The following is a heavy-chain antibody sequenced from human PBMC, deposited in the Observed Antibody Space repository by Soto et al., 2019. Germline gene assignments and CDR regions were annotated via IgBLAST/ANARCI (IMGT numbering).Heavy chain of an antibody. D-gene: IGHD3-3*01. CDR3: ARERGDFWSGYDYGMDV. Sequence: PWETLSLTCTVSGGSISSSSYYWGWIRQPPGKGLEWIGSIYYSGNTYYNPSLKSRVTISVDTSKNQFSLKLSSVTAADTAVYYCARERGDFWSGYDYGMDVWGQGTTVTVSS. V-gene: IGHV4-39*07. J-gene: IGHJ6*02. CDR1: GGSISSSSYY. CDR2: IYYSGNT.